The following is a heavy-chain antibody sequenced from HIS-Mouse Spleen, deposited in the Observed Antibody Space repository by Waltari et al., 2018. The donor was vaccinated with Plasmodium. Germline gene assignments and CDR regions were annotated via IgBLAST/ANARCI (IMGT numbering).Heavy chain of an antibody. CDR2: ISDDGSNK. CDR1: GFTFSSYG. V-gene: IGHV3-30*18. D-gene: IGHD6-13*01. CDR3: AKDRRSSSWYVDY. Sequence: AASGFTFSSYGMHWVRQAPGKGLEWVAVISDDGSNKYYADSVKGRFTISRDKSKNTLYLQMNSLRAEDTAVYYCAKDRRSSSWYVDYWGQGTLVTVSS. J-gene: IGHJ4*02.